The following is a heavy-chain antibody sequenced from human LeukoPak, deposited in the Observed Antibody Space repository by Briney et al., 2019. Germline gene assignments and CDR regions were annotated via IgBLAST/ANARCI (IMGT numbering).Heavy chain of an antibody. CDR2: ASYDGTNK. Sequence: GGSLRLPCAASGFTFSNFVMHWVRQAPGKGLEWVAVASYDGTNKYYADSVKGRFTISRDNSKNTVYLQMNSLRAEDTAVYYCARDIGSYYDYWGQGTLVTVSS. J-gene: IGHJ4*02. D-gene: IGHD1-26*01. CDR3: ARDIGSYYDY. V-gene: IGHV3-30-3*01. CDR1: GFTFSNFV.